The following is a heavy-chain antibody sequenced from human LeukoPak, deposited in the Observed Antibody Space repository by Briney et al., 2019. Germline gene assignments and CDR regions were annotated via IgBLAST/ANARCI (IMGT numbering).Heavy chain of an antibody. Sequence: AGGSLRLSCAASGFTFSSYWMSWVRQAPGKGLEWVANIKQDGSEKYYVDSVKGRFTISRDNAKNSLYLQMNSLRAEDTAVYYCAQSWFGEPRGLNWFDPWGQGTLVTVSS. CDR2: IKQDGSEK. V-gene: IGHV3-7*01. D-gene: IGHD3-10*01. CDR3: AQSWFGEPRGLNWFDP. J-gene: IGHJ5*02. CDR1: GFTFSSYW.